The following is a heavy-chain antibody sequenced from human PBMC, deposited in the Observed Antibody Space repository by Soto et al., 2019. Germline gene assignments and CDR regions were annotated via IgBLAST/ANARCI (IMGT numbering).Heavy chain of an antibody. CDR1: GYTFTSYD. CDR2: MNPNSGNT. Sequence: QVQLVQSGAEVKKPGASVKVSCKASGYTFTSYDINWVRQATGQGLEWMGWMNPNSGNTVYSQKFQGRVTMTRNTSVSTAYMELSSLRSEDTAVYYCARERSSGWDVDYWGQGTVVTVSS. CDR3: ARERSSGWDVDY. V-gene: IGHV1-8*01. D-gene: IGHD6-19*01. J-gene: IGHJ4*02.